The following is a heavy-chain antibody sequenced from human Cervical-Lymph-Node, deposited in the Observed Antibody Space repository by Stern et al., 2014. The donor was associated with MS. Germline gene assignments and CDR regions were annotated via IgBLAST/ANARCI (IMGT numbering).Heavy chain of an antibody. V-gene: IGHV1-69*01. Sequence: VQLVQSGAEVKKPGSSVKVSCKASGGTFSRFAFSWVRQASGQGLEWMGGIIPMSGKVHYAQKFENRVKFIAEESTSTVYMELRKLGHGGAAVYYCADSYPGWDHPFHFYAMDVWGQGTAV. CDR1: GGTFSRFA. D-gene: IGHD6-19*01. CDR2: IIPMSGKV. CDR3: ADSYPGWDHPFHFYAMDV. J-gene: IGHJ6*02.